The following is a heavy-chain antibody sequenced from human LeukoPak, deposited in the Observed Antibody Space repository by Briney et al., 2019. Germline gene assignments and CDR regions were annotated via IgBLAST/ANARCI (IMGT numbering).Heavy chain of an antibody. Sequence: PSDTLSLTCTVSGGSISSYYWSWIRQPPGEGLEWIGYIYYSGSTNYNPSLKSRVTISVDTSKNQFSLKLSSVTAADTAVYYCARDYCSSTSCYSTDAFDIWGQGTMVTVSS. J-gene: IGHJ3*02. CDR2: IYYSGST. CDR1: GGSISSYY. V-gene: IGHV4-59*01. D-gene: IGHD2-2*01. CDR3: ARDYCSSTSCYSTDAFDI.